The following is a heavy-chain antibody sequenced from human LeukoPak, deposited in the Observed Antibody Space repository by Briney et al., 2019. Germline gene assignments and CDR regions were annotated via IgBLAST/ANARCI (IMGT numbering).Heavy chain of an antibody. Sequence: SETLSLTCAVYGGSFSGYYWSWIRQPPGKGLEWIGEINHSGSPNYNPSLKSRVTISVDTSKNQFSLKLSSVTAADTAVYYCARVTNDFWSGYSSSVTPYFYYYMDVWGKGTTVTVSS. CDR3: ARVTNDFWSGYSSSVTPYFYYYMDV. CDR2: INHSGSP. J-gene: IGHJ6*03. V-gene: IGHV4-34*01. CDR1: GGSFSGYY. D-gene: IGHD3-3*01.